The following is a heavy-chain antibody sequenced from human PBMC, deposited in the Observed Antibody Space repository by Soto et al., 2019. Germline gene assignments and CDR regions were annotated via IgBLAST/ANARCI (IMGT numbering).Heavy chain of an antibody. V-gene: IGHV3-23*01. J-gene: IGHJ4*02. CDR3: AKGDLNSGALDY. D-gene: IGHD6-19*01. CDR2: ISGSGGST. Sequence: EVQLLESGGGLVQPGGSLRLSCAASGFTFSSYAMSWVRQAPGKGLEWVSGISGSGGSTYYADSVKGRFTISRDNSKNTLYLQMNSLRAEDTAVYYCAKGDLNSGALDYWGQGTLVTVSS. CDR1: GFTFSSYA.